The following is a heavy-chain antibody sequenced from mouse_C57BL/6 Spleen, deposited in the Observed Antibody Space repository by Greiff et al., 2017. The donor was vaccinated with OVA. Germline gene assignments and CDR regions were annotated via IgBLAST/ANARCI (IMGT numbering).Heavy chain of an antibody. J-gene: IGHJ2*01. CDR3: ARSYYSKVYFDY. V-gene: IGHV1-22*01. D-gene: IGHD2-5*01. CDR2: INPNNGGT. CDR1: GYTFTDYN. Sequence: VQLKQSGPELVKPGASVKMSCKASGYTFTDYNMHWVKQSHGKSLEWIGYINPNNGGTSYNQKFKGKATLTVNKSSSTAYMELRSLTSEDSAVYYCARSYYSKVYFDYWGQGTTLTVSS.